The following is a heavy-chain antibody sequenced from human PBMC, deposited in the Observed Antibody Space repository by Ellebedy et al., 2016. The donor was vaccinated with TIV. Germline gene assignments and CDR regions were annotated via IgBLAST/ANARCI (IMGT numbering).Heavy chain of an antibody. D-gene: IGHD1-7*01. V-gene: IGHV3-21*01. CDR2: FSPDGTYI. CDR1: GFAFSSHA. J-gene: IGHJ4*02. CDR3: ARGIRELGFDY. Sequence: GGSLRLXXTASGFAFSSHALNWVRQAPGKGLEWVSAFSPDGTYIFYPDSLKGRFTISRDNARNSLFLQMNNLGGDDTALYYCARGIRELGFDYWGQGTLVTVSS.